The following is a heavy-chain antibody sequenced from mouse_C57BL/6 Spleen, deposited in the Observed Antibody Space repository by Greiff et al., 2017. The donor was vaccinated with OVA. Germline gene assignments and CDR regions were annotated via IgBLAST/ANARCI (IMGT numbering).Heavy chain of an antibody. CDR2: INPNNGGT. CDR1: GYTFTDYN. J-gene: IGHJ4*01. V-gene: IGHV1-18*01. CDR3: ARRGIYDGYYVAMDY. Sequence: EVKLMESGPELVKPGASVKIPCKASGYTFTDYNMDWVKQSHGKSLEWIGDINPNNGGTIYNQKFKGKATLTVDKSSSTAYMELRSLTSEDTAVYYCARRGIYDGYYVAMDYWGQGTSVTVSS. D-gene: IGHD2-3*01.